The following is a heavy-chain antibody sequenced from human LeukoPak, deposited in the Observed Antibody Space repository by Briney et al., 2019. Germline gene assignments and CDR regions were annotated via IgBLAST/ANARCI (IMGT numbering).Heavy chain of an antibody. CDR3: AKDFEWPTVVTALFDAFDM. D-gene: IGHD2-21*02. CDR2: ISGSGGST. CDR1: GFTFDSYA. Sequence: GSLRLSCAASGFTFDSYAMSWVRQAPGKGLEWVSSISGSGGSTYYVDSVKGRFTISRDNSKDTLYLQMNSLRAEDTAIYYCAKDFEWPTVVTALFDAFDMWGQGTMVTVSS. V-gene: IGHV3-23*01. J-gene: IGHJ3*02.